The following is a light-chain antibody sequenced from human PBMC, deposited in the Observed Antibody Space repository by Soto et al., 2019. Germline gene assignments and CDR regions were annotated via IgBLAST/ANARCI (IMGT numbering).Light chain of an antibody. Sequence: EIVLTQSPGTLSLSPGERATLSCRASQSVSSSYLAWYQQKPGQAPRLLIYGASSRATGIPDRFSGSGSGTDFTLIIRRLEPEDFAVYYCQQYGSSPLTFGQGTKVEIK. CDR3: QQYGSSPLT. V-gene: IGKV3-20*01. CDR2: GAS. CDR1: QSVSSSY. J-gene: IGKJ1*01.